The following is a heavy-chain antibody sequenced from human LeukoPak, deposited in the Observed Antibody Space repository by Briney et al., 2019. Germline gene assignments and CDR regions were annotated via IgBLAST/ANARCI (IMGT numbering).Heavy chain of an antibody. CDR3: AKGFVDY. Sequence: PGGSLRLSCAASGFTFSSYGMHWVRQAPGKGLEWVAVISYDGSNKYYADSVKGRFNISRDNSKNTLYLQMNSLRAEDTAVYYCAKGFVDYWGQGTLVTVSS. CDR1: GFTFSSYG. D-gene: IGHD2-15*01. J-gene: IGHJ4*02. CDR2: ISYDGSNK. V-gene: IGHV3-30*18.